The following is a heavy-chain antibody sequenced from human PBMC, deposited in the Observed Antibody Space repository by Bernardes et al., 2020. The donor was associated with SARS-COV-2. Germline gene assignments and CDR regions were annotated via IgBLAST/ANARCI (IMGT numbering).Heavy chain of an antibody. Sequence: SETLSLTCTVSGGSISSGGYYWSWIRQHPGKGLEWIGYIYYSGSTYYNPSLKSRVTISVDTSKNQFSLKLSSVTAADTAVYYCARDRCSSTSCYPPLPYYYYGMDVWGQGTTVTVSS. V-gene: IGHV4-31*03. D-gene: IGHD2-2*01. J-gene: IGHJ6*02. CDR1: GGSISSGGYY. CDR3: ARDRCSSTSCYPPLPYYYYGMDV. CDR2: IYYSGST.